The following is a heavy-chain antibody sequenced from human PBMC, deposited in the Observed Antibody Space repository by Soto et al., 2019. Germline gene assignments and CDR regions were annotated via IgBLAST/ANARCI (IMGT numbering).Heavy chain of an antibody. J-gene: IGHJ2*01. D-gene: IGHD3-10*01. CDR1: GFTFRDYS. V-gene: IGHV3-48*02. Sequence: EAQLVESGGGLVQPGGSLRLSCAASGFTFRDYSMNWVRQAPGKGLEWIAYISSGTRSTKYADSVTGRFTISRDNADNSLYLQMSSLRDEDTALYYWARDPVLLCFGRGYFDLWGRGTLVTVSS. CDR2: ISSGTRST. CDR3: ARDPVLLCFGRGYFDL.